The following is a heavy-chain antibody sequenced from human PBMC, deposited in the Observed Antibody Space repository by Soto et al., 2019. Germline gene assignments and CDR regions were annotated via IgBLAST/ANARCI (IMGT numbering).Heavy chain of an antibody. Sequence: ASETLSLTCTVSGGSISSSSYYWNWIRQPPGKGLEWIGYMHESGSTSYNPSLKSRVTISVDTSRNQLSLKLISVTAADTAVYYCAAPPRYWGQGILVTVSS. J-gene: IGHJ1*01. V-gene: IGHV4-61*01. D-gene: IGHD6-6*01. CDR2: MHESGST. CDR1: GGSISSSSYY. CDR3: AAPPRY.